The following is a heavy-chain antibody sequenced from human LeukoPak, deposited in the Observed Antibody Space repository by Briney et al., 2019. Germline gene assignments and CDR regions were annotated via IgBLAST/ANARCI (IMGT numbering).Heavy chain of an antibody. J-gene: IGHJ5*02. D-gene: IGHD6-13*01. CDR1: VGSTISSSYY. Sequence: SETLSLTCTFSVGSTISSSYYRGWIRQPPGEGLEGIGSIYYSGSTYYNPSLKSRVTISGDTSNNQFSLQLSSVTAAGTAVYYCARDIAAARGHWFDPWGQGTLVTVSP. V-gene: IGHV4-39*07. CDR2: IYYSGST. CDR3: ARDIAAARGHWFDP.